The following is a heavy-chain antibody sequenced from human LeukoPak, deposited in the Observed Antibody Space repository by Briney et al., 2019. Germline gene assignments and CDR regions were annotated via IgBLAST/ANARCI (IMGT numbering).Heavy chain of an antibody. D-gene: IGHD1-26*01. CDR3: ARDGRGSYNGYFDC. CDR1: GFTFNTYW. J-gene: IGHJ4*02. CDR2: IKDDGSEN. V-gene: IGHV3-7*03. Sequence: GGSLRLSCAASGFTFNTYWMSWVRQAPGKGLEWVANIKDDGSENHYVDSVRGRFIISRDNAENSLFLQMNSLRAEDTAVYYCARDGRGSYNGYFDCWGQGTLVTVSS.